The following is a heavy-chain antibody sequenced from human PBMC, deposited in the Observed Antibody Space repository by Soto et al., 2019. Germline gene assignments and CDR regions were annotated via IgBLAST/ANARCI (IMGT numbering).Heavy chain of an antibody. CDR1: GFTFDDYT. J-gene: IGHJ6*02. CDR3: AKQKLWLVSAEDYYVMDV. CDR2: ISWDGGST. V-gene: IGHV3-43*01. Sequence: GGSLRLSCAASGFTFDDYTMHLGRQAPGKGLEWVSLISWDGGSTYYADSVKGRFTISRDNSKNSLYLQMNSLRTEDTALYYCAKQKLWLVSAEDYYVMDVWGQGTTVTVSS. D-gene: IGHD6-19*01.